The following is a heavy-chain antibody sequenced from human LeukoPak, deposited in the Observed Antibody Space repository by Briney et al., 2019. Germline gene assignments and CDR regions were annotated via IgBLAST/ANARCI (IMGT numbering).Heavy chain of an antibody. CDR1: GYTFTAYY. V-gene: IGHV1-2*02. J-gene: IGHJ6*02. Sequence: GASVKVSCKASGYTFTAYYMHWVRQAPGQGLEWMGWIDPNSGGTNYAQNFQGRVTMTRDTSISTAYMELSRLRSDDTAVYYCARGRDYGSGSPYGVDVWGQGTTVTVSS. CDR3: ARGRDYGSGSPYGVDV. D-gene: IGHD3-10*01. CDR2: IDPNSGGT.